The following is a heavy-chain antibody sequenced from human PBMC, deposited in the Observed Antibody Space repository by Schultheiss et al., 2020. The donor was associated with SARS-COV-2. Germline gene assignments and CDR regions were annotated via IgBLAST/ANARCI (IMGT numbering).Heavy chain of an antibody. J-gene: IGHJ6*02. CDR2: ISGSGGST. CDR1: GFTFSSYS. V-gene: IGHV3-23*01. D-gene: IGHD2-2*01. Sequence: GGSLRLSCAASGFTFSSYSMNWVRQAPGKGLEWVSAISGSGGSTYYADSVKGRFTISRDNSKNSLYLQMNSLRAEDTALYYCAKDRWYQLLTYGMDVWGQGTTVTVSS. CDR3: AKDRWYQLLTYGMDV.